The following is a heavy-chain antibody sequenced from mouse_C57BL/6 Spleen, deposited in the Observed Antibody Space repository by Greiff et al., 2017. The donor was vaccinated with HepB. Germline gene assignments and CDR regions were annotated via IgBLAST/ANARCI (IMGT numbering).Heavy chain of an antibody. Sequence: VQLQQSGAELARPGASVKLSCKASGYTFTSYGISWVKQRTGQGLEWIGEIYPRSGNTYYNEKFKGKATLTADKSSSTAYMELRSLTSEDSAVYFCAYYGSSSLYAMDYWGQGTSVTVSS. CDR3: AYYGSSSLYAMDY. D-gene: IGHD1-1*01. J-gene: IGHJ4*01. V-gene: IGHV1-81*01. CDR1: GYTFTSYG. CDR2: IYPRSGNT.